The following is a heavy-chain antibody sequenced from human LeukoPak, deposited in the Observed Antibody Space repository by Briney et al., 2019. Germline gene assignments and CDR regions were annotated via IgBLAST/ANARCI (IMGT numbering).Heavy chain of an antibody. V-gene: IGHV3-7*01. D-gene: IGHD2-15*01. CDR1: GFTFSDYY. CDR3: ARIPGYCSGGSCSDY. CDR2: IKQDGSEK. J-gene: IGHJ4*02. Sequence: GGSLKLSCSASGFTFSDYYMGWIRQAPGKGLEWVANIKQDGSEKYYVDSVKGRFTISRDNAKNSLYLQMNSLRAEDTAVYYCARIPGYCSGGSCSDYWGQGTLVTVSS.